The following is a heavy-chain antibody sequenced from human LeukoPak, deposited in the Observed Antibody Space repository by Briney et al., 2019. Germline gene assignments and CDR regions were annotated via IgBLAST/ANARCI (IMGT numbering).Heavy chain of an antibody. V-gene: IGHV3-30*02. Sequence: GGSLRLSCAASGFTFSDYSMHWVRQAPGKVLNWVAFIRYDGNNKYYADSVKGRFTISRDNSKNTLYLQMNSLRAEDTAVYYCARAGVTMVRGVITLDYWGQGTLVTVSS. CDR2: IRYDGNNK. CDR3: ARAGVTMVRGVITLDY. CDR1: GFTFSDYS. D-gene: IGHD3-10*01. J-gene: IGHJ4*02.